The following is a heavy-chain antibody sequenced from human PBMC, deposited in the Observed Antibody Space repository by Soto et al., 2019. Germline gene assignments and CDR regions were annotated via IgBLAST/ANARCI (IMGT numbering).Heavy chain of an antibody. J-gene: IGHJ4*02. CDR1: GGTFSSYT. V-gene: IGHV1-69*02. D-gene: IGHD4-4*01. Sequence: GASVKVSCKASGGTFSSYTISWVRQAPGQGLEWMGRIIPILGITNYAQKFQGRVTITADKSTSTAYMELSSLRSEDTAVYYCAPTTVTTGDGEARWGQGTLVTVSS. CDR3: APTTVTTGDGEAR. CDR2: IIPILGIT.